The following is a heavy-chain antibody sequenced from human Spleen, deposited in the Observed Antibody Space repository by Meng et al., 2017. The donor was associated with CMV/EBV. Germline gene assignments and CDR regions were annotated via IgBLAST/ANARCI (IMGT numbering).Heavy chain of an antibody. CDR1: GFTFSSYS. J-gene: IGHJ4*02. V-gene: IGHV3-48*04. CDR2: ISSRSTTR. Sequence: GGSLRLSCAASGFTFSSYSINWVRQAPGKGLEWVSYISSRSTTRHYADSVKGRFTVSRDNAKKSLYLQMNSLRAEDTAVYYCARADGSEYSSSSGLGGIDYWGQGTLVTVSS. CDR3: ARADGSEYSSSSGLGGIDY. D-gene: IGHD6-6*01.